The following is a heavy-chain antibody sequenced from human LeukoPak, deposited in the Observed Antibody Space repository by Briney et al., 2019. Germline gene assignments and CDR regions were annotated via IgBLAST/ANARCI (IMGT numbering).Heavy chain of an antibody. CDR3: ARRRINSGSYYY. CDR1: GGSISSSSYY. J-gene: IGHJ4*02. V-gene: IGHV4-39*01. Sequence: SETLSLTCTVSGGSISSSSYYWGWIRQPPGKGLEWIGSIYYSGSTYYNPSLKSRVTISVDTSKNQFSLKLSSVTAADTAVYYCARRRINSGSYYYWGQGTLVTVSS. D-gene: IGHD1-26*01. CDR2: IYYSGST.